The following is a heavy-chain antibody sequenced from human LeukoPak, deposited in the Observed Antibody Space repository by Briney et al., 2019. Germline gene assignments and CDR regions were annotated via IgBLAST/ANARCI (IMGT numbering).Heavy chain of an antibody. CDR1: RFSLRPRGVG. CDR2: LYWDDDK. J-gene: IGHJ4*02. Sequence: SGPTLVNPTQTLTLTCTYSRFSLRPRGVGVGWIRHPPGNALEWLSLLYWDDDKSYSTSLKSRLTITKDTSKNQVVLKMTDMDPVDTATYYCAHRWVGSSWYWVYFDYWGPGTLVTVSS. V-gene: IGHV2-5*02. D-gene: IGHD6-13*01. CDR3: AHRWVGSSWYWVYFDY.